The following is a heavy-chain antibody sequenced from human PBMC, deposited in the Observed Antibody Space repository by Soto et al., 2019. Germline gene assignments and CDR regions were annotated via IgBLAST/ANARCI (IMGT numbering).Heavy chain of an antibody. CDR1: GFTFSSYS. CDR2: ISSSSSYI. V-gene: IGHV3-21*01. Sequence: PGGSLRLSCAASGFTFSSYSMNWVRQAPGKGLEWVSSISSSSSYIYYADSVKGRFTISRDNAKNSLYLQMNSLRAEDTAVYYCARYGDYDRGYYYYYMDVWGKGTTVTVSS. J-gene: IGHJ6*03. D-gene: IGHD4-17*01. CDR3: ARYGDYDRGYYYYYMDV.